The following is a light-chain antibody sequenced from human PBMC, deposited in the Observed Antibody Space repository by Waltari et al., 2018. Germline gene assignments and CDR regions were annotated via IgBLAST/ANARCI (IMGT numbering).Light chain of an antibody. Sequence: DIQMTQSPSTLSASVGDRVTIPCRASQSISRWLAWDQQKPGKAPKRLIYKASSLESGVPSRFSGNGSGTEFTLTISNLQPDDFAIYYCQQYDRYPYTFGQGTKLEIK. J-gene: IGKJ2*01. V-gene: IGKV1-5*03. CDR2: KAS. CDR3: QQYDRYPYT. CDR1: QSISRW.